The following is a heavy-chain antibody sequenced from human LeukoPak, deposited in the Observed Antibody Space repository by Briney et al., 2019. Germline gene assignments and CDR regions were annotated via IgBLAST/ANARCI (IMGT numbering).Heavy chain of an antibody. J-gene: IGHJ4*02. D-gene: IGHD3-16*01. Sequence: GGSLRLSCAASGFTFSNAYMNWVRQAPGKGLEWVANIKQDGSEKNYVDSVKGRFIISRDNAKNSLYLQMNTLRADDTAVYYCARDGFGTGSNWGQGTLVTVSS. V-gene: IGHV3-7*03. CDR3: ARDGFGTGSN. CDR1: GFTFSNAY. CDR2: IKQDGSEK.